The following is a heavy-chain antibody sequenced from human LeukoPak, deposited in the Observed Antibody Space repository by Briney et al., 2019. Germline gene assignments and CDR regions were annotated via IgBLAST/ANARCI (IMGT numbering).Heavy chain of an antibody. CDR1: GGSISSYY. D-gene: IGHD1-26*01. CDR2: IYYSGST. Sequence: SETLSLTCTVSGGSISSYYWSWIRQPPGKGLEWIGYIYYSGSTNYSPSLKSRVTISVDTSKNQFSLKLSSVTAADTAVYYCARGAGWAAANFDYWGQGTLVTVSS. CDR3: ARGAGWAAANFDY. V-gene: IGHV4-59*01. J-gene: IGHJ4*02.